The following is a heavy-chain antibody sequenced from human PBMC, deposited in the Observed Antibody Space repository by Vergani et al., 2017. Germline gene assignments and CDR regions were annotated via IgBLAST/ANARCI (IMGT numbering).Heavy chain of an antibody. D-gene: IGHD2-2*01. V-gene: IGHV3-74*01. CDR2: INSDGSST. CDR3: ARDLIRYCSSTSCYYGYYYYGMDV. J-gene: IGHJ6*02. CDR1: GFTFSSYW. Sequence: EVQLVESGGGLVQPGGSLRLSCAASGFTFSSYWMHWVRQAPGKGLVWVSRINSDGSSTSYADSVKGRFTISRDNAKNTLYLQMNSLRAEDTAVYYCARDLIRYCSSTSCYYGYYYYGMDVWGQGTTVTVSS.